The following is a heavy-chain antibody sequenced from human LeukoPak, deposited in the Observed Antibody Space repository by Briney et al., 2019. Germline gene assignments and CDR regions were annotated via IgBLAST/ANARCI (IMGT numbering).Heavy chain of an antibody. Sequence: ASVKVSCKASGYTFTSYGISWVRQAPGQGLEWMGWISAYNGNTNYAQKLQGRVTMTTDTSTSTAYMELRSLRSDDTAVYYCARDKSEEGRYSSSWYWFTTSGPYYYYYGMDVWGQGTTVTVSS. CDR3: ARDKSEEGRYSSSWYWFTTSGPYYYYYGMDV. J-gene: IGHJ6*02. CDR2: ISAYNGNT. V-gene: IGHV1-18*01. D-gene: IGHD6-13*01. CDR1: GYTFTSYG.